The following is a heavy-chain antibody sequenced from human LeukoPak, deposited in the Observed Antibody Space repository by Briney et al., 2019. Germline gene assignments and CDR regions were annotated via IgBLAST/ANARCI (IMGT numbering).Heavy chain of an antibody. V-gene: IGHV3-15*01. Sequence: GGSLRLSFAASGFTFSSYAMSWVRQAPGKGLEWVGRIKSKTDGGTTDCAAPVKGRFTISRDDSKNTLYLQMNSLKTEDTAVYYCKNPGYSYGHTDYYYYYMDVWGKGTTVTVSS. D-gene: IGHD5-18*01. J-gene: IGHJ6*03. CDR3: KNPGYSYGHTDYYYYYMDV. CDR2: IKSKTDGGTT. CDR1: GFTFSSYA.